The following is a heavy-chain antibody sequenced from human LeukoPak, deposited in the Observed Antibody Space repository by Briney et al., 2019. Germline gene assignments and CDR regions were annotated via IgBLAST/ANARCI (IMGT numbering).Heavy chain of an antibody. D-gene: IGHD1-26*01. CDR3: ARDPYSGGYGDHYYYYMDL. CDR2: ITSSSSYI. J-gene: IGHJ6*03. V-gene: IGHV3-21*01. Sequence: GGSLRLSCAASGFTFSSYWMSWVRQAPGKGLEWVSSITSSSSYIYYADSVKGRFTISRDNAKNSLYLQMNSLRAEDTAVYYCARDPYSGGYGDHYYYYMDLWGQGTTVTISS. CDR1: GFTFSSYW.